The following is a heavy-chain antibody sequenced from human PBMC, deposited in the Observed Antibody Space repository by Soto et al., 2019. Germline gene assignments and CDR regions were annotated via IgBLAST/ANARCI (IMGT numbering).Heavy chain of an antibody. V-gene: IGHV4-39*01. D-gene: IGHD2-15*01. Sequence: QLQLQESGPGLVKASETLSLSCTVSGGFISSRSYFWGWIRQPPGKGLEWIASIYYSGSTYYNPSLKSRVTISVDTSKNQFSLKLSSVTAADTAVYYCARNIVVVGAAIEEDLYYYGMDVWGQGTTVAVSS. CDR1: GGFISSRSYF. J-gene: IGHJ6*02. CDR2: IYYSGST. CDR3: ARNIVVVGAAIEEDLYYYGMDV.